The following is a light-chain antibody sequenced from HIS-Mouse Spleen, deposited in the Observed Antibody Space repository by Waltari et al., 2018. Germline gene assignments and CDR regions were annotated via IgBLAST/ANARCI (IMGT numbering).Light chain of an antibody. CDR3: QSYDSSNWV. Sequence: NFMLTQPHSVSESPGKTVTISCPRSRGSIATHYTQCYQQRPGIAPTTVIYEDNQRPSGVPDRFSGSIDSSSNSASLTISGLKTEDEADYYCQSYDSSNWVFGGGTKLTVL. CDR2: EDN. V-gene: IGLV6-57*04. CDR1: RGSIATHY. J-gene: IGLJ3*02.